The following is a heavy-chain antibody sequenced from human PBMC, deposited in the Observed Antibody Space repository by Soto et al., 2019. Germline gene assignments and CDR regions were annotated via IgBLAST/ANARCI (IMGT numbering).Heavy chain of an antibody. V-gene: IGHV3-74*01. Sequence: EVQLVESGGGLVQPGGSRSLSCAVFGFTFSSFWRNWVRQPPGEGLVWVSRINTDGSSTSYADSVKGRFTISRDNAKNTLYLQMNSLRVEDTAMYYCAKRGVDTFGLSYWGQGTLVTVSS. CDR2: INTDGSST. D-gene: IGHD3-10*01. J-gene: IGHJ4*02. CDR1: GFTFSSFW. CDR3: AKRGVDTFGLSY.